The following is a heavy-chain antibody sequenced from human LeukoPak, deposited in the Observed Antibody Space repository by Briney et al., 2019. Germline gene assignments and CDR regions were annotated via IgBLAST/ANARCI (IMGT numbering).Heavy chain of an antibody. V-gene: IGHV3-7*01. CDR1: GFTFSSYL. J-gene: IGHJ4*02. CDR3: ADPDSG. Sequence: GGSLRLSCAASGFTFSSYLMSWVRQAPGKGLEWVANITPDGSQKYYVDSVRGRFTISGDNGKNSLYLQMNSLRAEDTAVYYCADPDSGWGQGTLVTVSS. D-gene: IGHD6-19*01. CDR2: ITPDGSQK.